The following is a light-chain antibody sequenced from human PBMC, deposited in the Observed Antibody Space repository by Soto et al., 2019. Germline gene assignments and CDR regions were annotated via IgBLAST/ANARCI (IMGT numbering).Light chain of an antibody. CDR3: QQYIKWPRT. Sequence: EIVMTQSPATLSVSPGERATLSCMSSKSISTILAWYQQGPGQTPRLLRYGASTRVAGITEWLIGSGSGTGVTLGLGSLQFGDCAGCYCQQYIKWPRTFGQGTKLEIK. CDR1: KSISTI. CDR2: GAS. J-gene: IGKJ2*01. V-gene: IGKV3-15*01.